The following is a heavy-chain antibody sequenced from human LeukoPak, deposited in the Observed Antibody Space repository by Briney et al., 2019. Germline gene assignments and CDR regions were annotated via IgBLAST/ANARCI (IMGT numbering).Heavy chain of an antibody. D-gene: IGHD1-26*01. V-gene: IGHV3-64*02. CDR3: ARRGSYYGDSMDY. Sequence: GGSLRLSCAASGFTFSSYAMHWVRQAPGKGLQYVSAISSNGGSTYYADSLKGRFTISRDNSKNTLYLQMGSLRAEDMAVYYCARRGSYYGDSMDYWGQGTLVTVSS. J-gene: IGHJ4*02. CDR1: GFTFSSYA. CDR2: ISSNGGST.